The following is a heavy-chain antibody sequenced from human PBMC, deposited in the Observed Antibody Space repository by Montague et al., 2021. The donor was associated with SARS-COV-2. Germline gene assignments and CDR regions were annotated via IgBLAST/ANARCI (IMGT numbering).Heavy chain of an antibody. J-gene: IGHJ4*02. Sequence: SETLSLTCTVSGGSISNYYWSWIRQPAGKGLEWIGRIYASGNTNYNPSLKSRVSVSVDKSWNQFSLRLTSVTAADTAIYYCARKGSGRSDLAYWGQGTLVTVSS. V-gene: IGHV4-4*07. CDR2: IYASGNT. CDR3: ARKGSGRSDLAY. D-gene: IGHD1-26*01. CDR1: GGSISNYY.